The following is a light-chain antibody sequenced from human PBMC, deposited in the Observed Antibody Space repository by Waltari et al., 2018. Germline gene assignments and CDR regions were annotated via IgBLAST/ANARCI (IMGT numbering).Light chain of an antibody. CDR2: EVK. CDR1: SSDVGGYVL. CDR3: ISYTSRAAAYV. Sequence: QSALTQPASVSGSPGQSITIPCTGTSSDVGGYVLVPWYQHQSGKPPKLIIYEVKQRPSGISSRFSGSKSASTASLTISGLQAEDESEYYCISYTSRAAAYVFGTGTTVTVL. J-gene: IGLJ1*01. V-gene: IGLV2-14*01.